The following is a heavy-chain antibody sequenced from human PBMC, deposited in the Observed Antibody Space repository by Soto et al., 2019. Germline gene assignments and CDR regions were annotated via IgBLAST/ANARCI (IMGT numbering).Heavy chain of an antibody. J-gene: IGHJ6*02. CDR3: AAGRGYCSGGSCPGPYYGMDV. CDR2: IVVGSGNT. CDR1: GFTFTSSA. D-gene: IGHD2-15*01. V-gene: IGHV1-58*01. Sequence: SVKVSCKASGFTFTSSAVQWVRQARGQRLEWIGWIVVGSGNTNYAQKFQERVTITRDMSTSTAYMELSSLRSEDTAVYYCAAGRGYCSGGSCPGPYYGMDVWGQGTTVTVSS.